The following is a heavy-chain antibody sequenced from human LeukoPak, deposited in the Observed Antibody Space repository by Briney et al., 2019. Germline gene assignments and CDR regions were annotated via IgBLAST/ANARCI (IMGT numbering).Heavy chain of an antibody. Sequence: GGSLRLSYAASGFTFSSYWMSWVRQAPGKGLEWVANIKQDGSEKYYVDSVKGRFTISRDNAKNSLYLQMNSLRAEDTAVYYCARDRAAAGRGWFDPWGQGTLVTVSS. J-gene: IGHJ5*02. CDR3: ARDRAAAGRGWFDP. CDR1: GFTFSSYW. V-gene: IGHV3-7*01. CDR2: IKQDGSEK. D-gene: IGHD6-13*01.